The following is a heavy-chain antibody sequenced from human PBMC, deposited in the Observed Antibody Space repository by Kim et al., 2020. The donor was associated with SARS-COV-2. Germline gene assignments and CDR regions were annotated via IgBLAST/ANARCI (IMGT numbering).Heavy chain of an antibody. CDR2: ISGSGGNT. CDR3: AKDHWGSDILTGLYGMDV. D-gene: IGHD3-9*01. J-gene: IGHJ6*02. CDR1: GFTFSSYA. V-gene: IGHV3-23*01. Sequence: GGSLRLSCAASGFTFSSYAMSWVRQAPGKGLEWVSGISGSGGNTYYADSVKGRFTISRDNSKNTLYLQMNSLRAEDTAVYYCAKDHWGSDILTGLYGMDVWGQGTTVTVSS.